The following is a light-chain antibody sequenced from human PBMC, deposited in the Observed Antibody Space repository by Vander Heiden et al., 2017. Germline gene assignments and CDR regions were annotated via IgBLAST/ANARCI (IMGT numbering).Light chain of an antibody. CDR3: QQRSNGPS. V-gene: IGKV3-11*01. J-gene: IGKJ1*01. CDR1: QSVSSY. CDR2: DAS. Sequence: EIVLTQSPATLSLSPGERATLSCRASQSVSSYLAWYQQKPGQAPRLLIYDASNRATGIPARFRGSGSGTDFTLTISSLEPEDFAVYYCQQRSNGPSFGPGTKVEIK.